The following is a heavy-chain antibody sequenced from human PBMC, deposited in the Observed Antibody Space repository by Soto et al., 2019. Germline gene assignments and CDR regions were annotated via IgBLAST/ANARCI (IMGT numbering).Heavy chain of an antibody. V-gene: IGHV1-3*01. CDR3: AYYDSSGSDY. CDR2: INAGGGNT. D-gene: IGHD3-22*01. J-gene: IGHJ4*02. Sequence: ASVKVSCKASGYTFTSYAMHWVRQAPGQRLEWMGWINAGGGNTKYAQKFQGRVTITRDTSTSTVYMELSSLRSEDTAVYYCAYYDSSGSDYWGQGTLVTVSS. CDR1: GYTFTSYA.